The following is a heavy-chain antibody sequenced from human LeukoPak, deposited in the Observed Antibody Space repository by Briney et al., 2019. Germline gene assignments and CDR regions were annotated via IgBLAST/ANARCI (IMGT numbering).Heavy chain of an antibody. V-gene: IGHV4-61*02. Sequence: SQTLSLTCTVSGGSISSGNYYWSWVRQPAGKGLEWIGRIYTSGSTNYNPSLKSRVTISVDTSKNQFPLKLSSVTAADTAVYYCARENIVGATIDYWGQGTLVTVSS. CDR1: GGSISSGNYY. CDR2: IYTSGST. CDR3: ARENIVGATIDY. J-gene: IGHJ4*02. D-gene: IGHD1-26*01.